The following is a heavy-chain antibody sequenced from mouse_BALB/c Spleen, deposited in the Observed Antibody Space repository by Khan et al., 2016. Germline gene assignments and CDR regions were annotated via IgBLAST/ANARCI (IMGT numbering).Heavy chain of an antibody. CDR2: ISYSGST. CDR1: GDSITSGY. J-gene: IGHJ2*01. V-gene: IGHV3-8*02. CDR3: ERYDGYYVDY. Sequence: EVQLQESGPSLVKPSQTLSLTCSVTGDSITSGYWNWIRKFPGNKLEYMGYISYSGSTYYTPSLKSRLTITRATSKNQYYLQLNSVTTEDTAKYYCERYDGYYVDYWGQGNTLTVSS. D-gene: IGHD2-3*01.